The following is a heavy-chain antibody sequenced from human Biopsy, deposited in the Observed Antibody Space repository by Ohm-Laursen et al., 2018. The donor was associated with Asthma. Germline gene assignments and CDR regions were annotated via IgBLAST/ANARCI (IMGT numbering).Heavy chain of an antibody. V-gene: IGHV1-3*01. CDR2: INAGNGNT. Sequence: SVKVSCKVSGYTFINYAIHWVRQAPGQRLEWMGWINAGNGNTKYSQKVQGRVTITRDTSASTAYMDLSSLRSEDTAVYYCARTYYDFLTGQVNDAFDIWGQGTMVTVSS. CDR3: ARTYYDFLTGQVNDAFDI. CDR1: GYTFINYA. D-gene: IGHD3-9*01. J-gene: IGHJ3*02.